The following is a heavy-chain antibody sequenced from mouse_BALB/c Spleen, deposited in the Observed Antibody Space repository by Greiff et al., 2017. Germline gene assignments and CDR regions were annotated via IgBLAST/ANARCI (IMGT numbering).Heavy chain of an antibody. J-gene: IGHJ2*01. CDR2: ISYSGST. CDR3: AREGESFDY. CDR1: GYSITSDYA. Sequence: VQLKQSGPGLVKPSQSLSLTCTVTGYSITSDYAWNWIRQFPGNKLEWMGYISYSGSTSYNPSLKSRISITRDTSKNQFFLQLNSVTTEDTATYYCAREGESFDYWGQGTTLTVSS. V-gene: IGHV3-2*02.